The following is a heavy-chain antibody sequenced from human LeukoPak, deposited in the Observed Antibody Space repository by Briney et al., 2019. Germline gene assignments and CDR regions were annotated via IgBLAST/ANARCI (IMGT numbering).Heavy chain of an antibody. V-gene: IGHV3-30*18. CDR3: AKTPIGVMRPYYFDY. CDR1: GFTFSSYG. Sequence: GGSLRLSCAASGFTFSSYGMHWVRQAPGKGLEWVAVISYDGSNKYYADSVKGRFTISRDNSKNTLYLQMNSLRAEGTAVYYCAKTPIGVMRPYYFDYWGQGTLVTVSS. J-gene: IGHJ4*02. D-gene: IGHD3-16*01. CDR2: ISYDGSNK.